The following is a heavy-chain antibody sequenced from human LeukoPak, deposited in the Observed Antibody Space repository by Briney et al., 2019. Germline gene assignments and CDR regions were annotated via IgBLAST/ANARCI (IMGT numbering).Heavy chain of an antibody. V-gene: IGHV3-30*18. D-gene: IGHD6-13*01. CDR3: AKDRRYSSSWYYFDY. CDR2: ISYDGSNK. Sequence: PGRSLRLSCAASGFTFSSYGMHWVRQAPGKGPEWVAVISYDGSNKYYADSVKGRFTISRDNSKNTLYLQMNSLRAEDTAVYYCAKDRRYSSSWYYFDYWGQGTLVTVSS. CDR1: GFTFSSYG. J-gene: IGHJ4*02.